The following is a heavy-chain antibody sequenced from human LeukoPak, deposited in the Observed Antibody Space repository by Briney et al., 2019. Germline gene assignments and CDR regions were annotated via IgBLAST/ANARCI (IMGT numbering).Heavy chain of an antibody. CDR2: IYYSGST. D-gene: IGHD2-15*01. CDR1: GGSFSGYY. Sequence: SETLSLTCAVYGGSFSGYYWSWIRQPPGKGLEWIGYIYYSGSTNYNPSLKSRVTISVDTSKNQFSLKLSSVTAADTAVYYCASPGYCSGGRCYGMDVWGQGTTVTVSS. CDR3: ASPGYCSGGRCYGMDV. V-gene: IGHV4-59*08. J-gene: IGHJ6*02.